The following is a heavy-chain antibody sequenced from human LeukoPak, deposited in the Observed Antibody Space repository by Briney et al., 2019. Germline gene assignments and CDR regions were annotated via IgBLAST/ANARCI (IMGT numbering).Heavy chain of an antibody. Sequence: PGGSLRLSCAASGFTFSSYWMSWVRQAPGKGLEWVANIKQDGSEKYYVDSVKGRFTISRDNAKNSLNLQLNSLRAEDTAVYYCARLNSYGFYYFDYWGQGTLVTVSS. J-gene: IGHJ4*02. CDR3: ARLNSYGFYYFDY. CDR1: GFTFSSYW. V-gene: IGHV3-7*01. CDR2: IKQDGSEK. D-gene: IGHD5-18*01.